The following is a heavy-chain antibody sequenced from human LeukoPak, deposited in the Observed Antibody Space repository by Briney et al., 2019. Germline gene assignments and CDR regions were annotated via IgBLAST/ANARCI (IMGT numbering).Heavy chain of an antibody. Sequence: GGSLRLSCAASGFTFSSYAMHWVRQAPGKGLEYVYSVTGRFTISRDNSKNTLYLQMGSLRAEDMAVYYCARSVAVVPLFDYWGQGTLVTVSS. D-gene: IGHD2-2*01. J-gene: IGHJ4*02. CDR3: ARSVAVVPLFDY. CDR1: GFTFSSYA. V-gene: IGHV3-64*01.